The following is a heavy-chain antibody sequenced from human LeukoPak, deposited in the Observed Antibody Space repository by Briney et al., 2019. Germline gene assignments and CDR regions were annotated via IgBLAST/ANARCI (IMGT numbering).Heavy chain of an antibody. V-gene: IGHV3-21*01. CDR1: GFAFSRHS. CDR3: ARDSGNYLDAFDI. J-gene: IGHJ3*02. CDR2: ISSSSSYI. D-gene: IGHD1-7*01. Sequence: GGSLRLSCAASGFAFSRHSINWVRQAPGKGLEWVSSISSSSSYIYYADSVKGRFTISRDNAKNSLYLQMNSLRAEDTAVYYCARDSGNYLDAFDIWGQGTMVTVSS.